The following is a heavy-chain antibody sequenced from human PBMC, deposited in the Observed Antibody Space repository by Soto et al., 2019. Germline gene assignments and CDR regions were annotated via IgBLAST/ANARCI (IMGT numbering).Heavy chain of an antibody. Sequence: QITLKESGPPLVKPTQTLTLTCTFSGFSLSSTRMAVGWIRQPPGKALEWLALIYWDDDKRYSPFLKSRLTITKDTSKNQVVLTMANMDPVDTARYYCAHIVVAGLVYYFDYWGQGTLVTVSS. D-gene: IGHD6-19*01. CDR2: IYWDDDK. J-gene: IGHJ4*02. V-gene: IGHV2-5*02. CDR1: GFSLSSTRMA. CDR3: AHIVVAGLVYYFDY.